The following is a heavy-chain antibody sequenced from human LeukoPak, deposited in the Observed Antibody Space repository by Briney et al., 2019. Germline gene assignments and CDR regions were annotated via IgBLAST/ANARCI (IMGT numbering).Heavy chain of an antibody. D-gene: IGHD2-2*01. V-gene: IGHV3-66*02. CDR2: IYSGGST. CDR1: GFTVSSNY. Sequence: GGSLRLSCAASGFTVSSNYMIWLRQAPGKGLEWGSVIYSGGSTYYADSVKGRFTISRDNSKNTLYLQMNSLRAEDTAVYYCASYRSTQLYWGQGTLVTVSS. CDR3: ASYRSTQLY. J-gene: IGHJ4*02.